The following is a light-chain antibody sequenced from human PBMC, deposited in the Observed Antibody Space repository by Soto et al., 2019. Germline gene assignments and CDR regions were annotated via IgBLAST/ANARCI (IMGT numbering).Light chain of an antibody. CDR3: CSYAGTYSPV. V-gene: IGLV2-11*01. Sequence: QSALTQPRSVSGSPGQSVTISCTGTSSDVSAYDYVSWYQHRPGKPPKLMIYDLNKRPSGVPDRFSGSKSGNTASLTISGLQAEDEAAYYCCSYAGTYSPVFGGGTKLTVL. CDR2: DLN. J-gene: IGLJ2*01. CDR1: SSDVSAYDY.